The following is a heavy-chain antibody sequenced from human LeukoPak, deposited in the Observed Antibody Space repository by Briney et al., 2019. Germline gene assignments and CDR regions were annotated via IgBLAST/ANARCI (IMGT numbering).Heavy chain of an antibody. D-gene: IGHD5-18*01. V-gene: IGHV4-59*01. CDR1: XXSXSSYX. J-gene: IGHJ4*02. CDR3: ARVLRGYSYGPFDY. CDR2: IYYSGST. Sequence: SXXSXSSYXXXXXRLPPXXXXXXXGYIYYSGSTNYNPSLKSRVTISVDTSKNQFSLKLSSVTAADTAVYYCARVLRGYSYGPFDYWGQGTLVTVSS.